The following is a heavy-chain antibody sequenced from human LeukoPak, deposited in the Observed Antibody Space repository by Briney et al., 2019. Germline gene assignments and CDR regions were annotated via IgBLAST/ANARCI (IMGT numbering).Heavy chain of an antibody. J-gene: IGHJ4*02. V-gene: IGHV3-30*04. CDR3: ARESGSYYFDY. CDR2: ISYDGSNK. CDR1: GFTFSSYA. Sequence: PGRSLRLSCAASGFTFSSYATHWVRQAPGKGLEWVAVISYDGSNKYYADSVKGRFTISRDNSKNTLYLQMNSLRAEDTAVYYCARESGSYYFDYWGQGTLVTVSS. D-gene: IGHD1-26*01.